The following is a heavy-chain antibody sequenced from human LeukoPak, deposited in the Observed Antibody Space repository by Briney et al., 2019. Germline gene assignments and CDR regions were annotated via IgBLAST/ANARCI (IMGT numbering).Heavy chain of an antibody. V-gene: IGHV4-38-2*01. Sequence: SETLSLTCAVSGFSISSGYYWGWIRQPPGKGLEWIGSIYHSGSTYYNPSLKSRVTISVDTSKNQFSLKLSSVIAADTAVYYCARHWTWSPGYWGQGTLVTVSS. CDR2: IYHSGST. CDR3: ARHWTWSPGY. CDR1: GFSISSGYY. J-gene: IGHJ4*02. D-gene: IGHD3/OR15-3a*01.